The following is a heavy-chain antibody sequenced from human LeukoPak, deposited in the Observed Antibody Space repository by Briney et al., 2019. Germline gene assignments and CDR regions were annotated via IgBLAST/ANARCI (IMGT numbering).Heavy chain of an antibody. CDR3: ARDSLYYDLGRHHKSGMDGHYYYGMDV. V-gene: IGHV1-18*01. Sequence: GASVKVSCKAFGYTFNNYGISWVRQAPGQGLEWMGWISAYNGNTNYAQKFRGRVTMTTATSTSTAHMEVRSLRSDDTAVYYCARDSLYYDLGRHHKSGMDGHYYYGMDVWGQGTTVTVSS. J-gene: IGHJ6*02. CDR2: ISAYNGNT. D-gene: IGHD3/OR15-3a*01. CDR1: GYTFNNYG.